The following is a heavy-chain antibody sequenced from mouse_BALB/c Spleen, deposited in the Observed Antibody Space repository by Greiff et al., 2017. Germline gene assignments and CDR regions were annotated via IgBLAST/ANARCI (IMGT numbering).Heavy chain of an antibody. D-gene: IGHD1-1*02. Sequence: VQLQESGAELMKPGASVKISCKATGYTFSSYWIEWVKQRPGHGLEWIGEILPGSGSTNYNEKFKGKATFTADTSSNTAYMQLSSLTSEDSAVYYCASPHQLWSYAMDYWGQGTSVTVSS. CDR2: ILPGSGST. CDR3: ASPHQLWSYAMDY. CDR1: GYTFSSYW. J-gene: IGHJ4*01. V-gene: IGHV1-9*01.